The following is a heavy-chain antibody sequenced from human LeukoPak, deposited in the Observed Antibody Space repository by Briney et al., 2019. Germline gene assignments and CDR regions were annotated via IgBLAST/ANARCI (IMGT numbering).Heavy chain of an antibody. D-gene: IGHD6-19*01. CDR3: AKGSGYSSGWLSSYFDY. CDR2: ISSSGSTI. Sequence: PGGSLRLSCAASGFTFSSYEMNWVRQAPGKGLEWVSYISSSGSTIYYADSVEGRFTISRDNAKNSLYLQMNSLRAEDTAVYYCAKGSGYSSGWLSSYFDYWGQGTLVTVSS. CDR1: GFTFSSYE. V-gene: IGHV3-48*03. J-gene: IGHJ4*02.